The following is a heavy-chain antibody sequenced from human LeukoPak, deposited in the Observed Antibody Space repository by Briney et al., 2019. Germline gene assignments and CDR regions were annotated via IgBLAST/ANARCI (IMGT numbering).Heavy chain of an antibody. D-gene: IGHD1-26*01. Sequence: GGSLRLSCAASGFTFSSYAMSWVRQAPGKGLEWVSAISGSGGSTYYADSVKGRFTISRDNSKNTLYLQMNSLRAEDTAVYYCAKAERSGSSPPLDYWGQGTLVTVSS. V-gene: IGHV3-23*01. J-gene: IGHJ4*02. CDR3: AKAERSGSSPPLDY. CDR1: GFTFSSYA. CDR2: ISGSGGST.